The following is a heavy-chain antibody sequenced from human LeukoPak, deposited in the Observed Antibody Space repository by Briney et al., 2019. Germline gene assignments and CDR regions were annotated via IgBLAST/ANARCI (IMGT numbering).Heavy chain of an antibody. J-gene: IGHJ4*02. CDR1: GFTFSRHG. CDR2: ISNDGSRK. V-gene: IGHV3-30*03. D-gene: IGHD3-3*01. Sequence: GGSLRLSCAPSGFTFSRHGMHWVRQAQGKGLEWVAIISNDGSRKYYAHSVEGRFTISRDNSKNTLYLQMDSLRAEDTAVYYCARDRAWNYFDYWGQGTLVTVSS. CDR3: ARDRAWNYFDY.